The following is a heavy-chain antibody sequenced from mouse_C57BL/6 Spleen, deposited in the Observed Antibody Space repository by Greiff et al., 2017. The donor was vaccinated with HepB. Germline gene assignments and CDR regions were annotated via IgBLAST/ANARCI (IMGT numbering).Heavy chain of an antibody. J-gene: IGHJ4*01. CDR1: GFTFTDYY. CDR2: IRNKANGYTT. CDR3: ASLPYYYGSSSYYAMDY. V-gene: IGHV7-3*01. D-gene: IGHD1-1*01. Sequence: EVQLVESGGGLVQPGGSLSLSCAASGFTFTDYYMSWVRQPPGKALEWLGFIRNKANGYTTEYSASVKGRFTISRDNSQSILYLQMNALRAEDSATYYCASLPYYYGSSSYYAMDYWGQGTSVTVSS.